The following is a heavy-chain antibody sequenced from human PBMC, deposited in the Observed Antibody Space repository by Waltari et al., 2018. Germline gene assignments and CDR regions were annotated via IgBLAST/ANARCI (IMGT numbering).Heavy chain of an antibody. D-gene: IGHD2-2*02. CDR3: ARHSYCSSTSCYTSFFDY. CDR1: GYSFTSYW. CDR2: IYPGDSDT. J-gene: IGHJ4*02. V-gene: IGHV5-51*01. Sequence: EVQLVPSGAEVKKPGESLKISCKGSGYSFTSYWIGWVSQMPGNGLEWMGIIYPGDSDTRYSPSFQGQVTISADKSISTAYLQWSSLKASDTAMYYCARHSYCSSTSCYTSFFDYWGQGTLVTVSS.